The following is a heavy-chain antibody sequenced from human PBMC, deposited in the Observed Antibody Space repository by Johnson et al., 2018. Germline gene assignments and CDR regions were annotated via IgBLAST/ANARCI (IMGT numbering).Heavy chain of an antibody. Sequence: VQLVQSGGGLVQPGGSLSLACAASGFTFSSYAMSWVRQAPGQGLEWVSAISGSGGSTYSADSVTGRFTISRDNSQNTLYLQMNSLRAEDTAVYNCANDIVLRWFGEQCGYYGMDVWGKGTTVTVSS. CDR2: ISGSGGST. J-gene: IGHJ6*04. CDR3: ANDIVLRWFGEQCGYYGMDV. CDR1: GFTFSSYA. V-gene: IGHV3-23*04. D-gene: IGHD3-10*01.